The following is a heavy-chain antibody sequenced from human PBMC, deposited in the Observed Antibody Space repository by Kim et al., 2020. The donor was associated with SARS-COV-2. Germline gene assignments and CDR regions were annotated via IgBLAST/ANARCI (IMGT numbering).Heavy chain of an antibody. CDR1: GGTFSSYA. D-gene: IGHD5-18*01. V-gene: IGHV1-69*13. CDR3: ARDRGLDTAMVTVEAFDI. J-gene: IGHJ3*02. CDR2: IIPIFGTA. Sequence: SVKVSCKASGGTFSSYAISWVRQVPGQGLEWMGGIIPIFGTANYAQKFQGRVTITADESTSTAYMELSSLRSEDTAVYYCARDRGLDTAMVTVEAFDIWGQGTMVTVSS.